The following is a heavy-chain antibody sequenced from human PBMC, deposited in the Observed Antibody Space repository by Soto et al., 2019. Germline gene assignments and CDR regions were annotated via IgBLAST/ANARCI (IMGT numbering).Heavy chain of an antibody. Sequence: ASVKVSCKASGYTFTSYDINWVRQATGQGLEWMGWMNPNSGNTGYAQKFQGRVTMTRNTSISTAYMELSSLRSEDTAVYYCARGSLYGDYYYYYMDVWGKGTTVTVSS. V-gene: IGHV1-8*01. CDR2: MNPNSGNT. J-gene: IGHJ6*03. CDR3: ARGSLYGDYYYYYMDV. D-gene: IGHD3-3*01. CDR1: GYTFTSYD.